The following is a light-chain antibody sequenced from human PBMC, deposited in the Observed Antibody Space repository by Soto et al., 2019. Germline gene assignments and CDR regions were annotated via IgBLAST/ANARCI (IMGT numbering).Light chain of an antibody. Sequence: EIVLTQSPCTLSLSPGERATLSCRASQSVSSSYLACYQQKPGQAPRLLIYGASSRATGIPDRFSGSGSGTDFTVTISRLEHEDFAVYYCQQYGSSPITFGPGTKVDIK. CDR3: QQYGSSPIT. V-gene: IGKV3-20*01. CDR1: QSVSSSY. J-gene: IGKJ3*01. CDR2: GAS.